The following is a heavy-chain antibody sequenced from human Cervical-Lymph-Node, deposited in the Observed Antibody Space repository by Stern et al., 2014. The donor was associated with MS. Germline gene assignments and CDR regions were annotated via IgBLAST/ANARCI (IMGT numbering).Heavy chain of an antibody. CDR1: GGSFQSYA. J-gene: IGHJ5*02. V-gene: IGHV1-69*01. CDR2: IVPMFAKA. Sequence: MQLVESGAEVKKPGSSVRVSCKASGGSFQSYAFNWLRQAPGQGLEWIGDIVPMFAKANYAQKFQGRVTVTADEATNTVYMELSFLTSEDTAVYYCARERSIHYPAFAPWGQGTLVTVSS. D-gene: IGHD3-10*01. CDR3: ARERSIHYPAFAP.